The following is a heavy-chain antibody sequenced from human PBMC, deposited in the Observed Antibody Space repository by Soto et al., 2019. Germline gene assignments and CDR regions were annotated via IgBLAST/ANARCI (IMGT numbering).Heavy chain of an antibody. D-gene: IGHD6-6*01. J-gene: IGHJ4*02. CDR1: GGSISSYY. Sequence: QVQLQESGPGLVKPSETLSLTCTVSGGSISSYYWSWIRQPPGKGLEWIGYIYYSGSTNYNPSLKSRVTISVDTSKNQFSLKLSSVTAADTAVYYCARAIYSSSVDYWCQGALVTVSS. CDR2: IYYSGST. V-gene: IGHV4-59*01. CDR3: ARAIYSSSVDY.